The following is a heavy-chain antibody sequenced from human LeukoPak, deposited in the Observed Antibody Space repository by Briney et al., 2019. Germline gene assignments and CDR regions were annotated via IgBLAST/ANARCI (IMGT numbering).Heavy chain of an antibody. J-gene: IGHJ1*01. CDR1: GFTFSSYS. Sequence: GGSLRLSCAASGFTFSSYSMNWVRQAAGKGLEWVSSISSSSSYIYYADSVKGRFTISRDNAKNSLYLQMNSLRAEDTAVYYCAKDREGSSWPTRDFQHWGQGTPVTVSS. CDR3: AKDREGSSWPTRDFQH. CDR2: ISSSSSYI. D-gene: IGHD6-13*01. V-gene: IGHV3-21*01.